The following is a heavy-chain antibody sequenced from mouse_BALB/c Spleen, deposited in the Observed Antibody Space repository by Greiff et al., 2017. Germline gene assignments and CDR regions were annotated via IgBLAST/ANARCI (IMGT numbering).Heavy chain of an antibody. CDR2: INSNGGST. D-gene: IGHD3-3*01. CDR1: GFTFSSYG. J-gene: IGHJ4*01. CDR3: ARDRGYYGMDY. V-gene: IGHV5-6-3*01. Sequence: DVHLVESGGGLVQPGGSLKLSCAASGFTFSSYGMSWVRQTPDKRLELVATINSNGGSTYYPDSVKGRFTISRDNAKNTLYLQMSSLKSEDTAMYYCARDRGYYGMDYWGQGTSVTVSS.